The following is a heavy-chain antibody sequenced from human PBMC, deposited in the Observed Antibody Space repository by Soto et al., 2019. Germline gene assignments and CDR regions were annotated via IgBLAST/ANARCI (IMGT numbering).Heavy chain of an antibody. J-gene: IGHJ3*02. V-gene: IGHV6-1*01. D-gene: IGHD1-26*01. Sequence: SHTLSLTCAISVYTFSSNIVALNWIIQSPSRGLAWLGRTYRRPISYNEDVPSVKTRITINPDTSKNQFSLQLNSVTAEDTAIYFCAHGKCSGFDIWGQGTMVTVSS. CDR3: AHGKCSGFDI. CDR1: VYTFSSNIVA. CDR2: TYRRPISYN.